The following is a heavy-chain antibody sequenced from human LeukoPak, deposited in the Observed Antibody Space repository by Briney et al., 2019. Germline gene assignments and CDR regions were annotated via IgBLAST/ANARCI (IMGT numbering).Heavy chain of an antibody. CDR2: IYYSGST. CDR3: ARVLSYSSGNSSVEYFQH. V-gene: IGHV4-30-4*08. D-gene: IGHD3-22*01. Sequence: SETLSLTCTVSGGSISSGDYYWSWIRQPPGKGLEWIGYIYYSGSTYYNPSLKSRVTISVDTSKNQFSLKLSSVTAADTAVYYCARVLSYSSGNSSVEYFQHWGQGTLVTVSS. J-gene: IGHJ1*01. CDR1: GGSISSGDYY.